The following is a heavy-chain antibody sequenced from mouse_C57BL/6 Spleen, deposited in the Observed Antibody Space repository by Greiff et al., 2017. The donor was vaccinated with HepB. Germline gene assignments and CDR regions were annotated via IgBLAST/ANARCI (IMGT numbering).Heavy chain of an antibody. J-gene: IGHJ2*01. CDR3: ARWGLTGPFDY. CDR2: IYPGDGDT. Sequence: QVQLQQSGAELVKPGASVKISCKASGYAFSSYWMNWVKQRPGKGLEWIGQIYPGDGDTNYNGKFKGKATLTADKSSSTAYMQLSSLTSEDSAVYFCARWGLTGPFDYWGQGTTLTVSS. V-gene: IGHV1-80*01. CDR1: GYAFSSYW. D-gene: IGHD4-1*01.